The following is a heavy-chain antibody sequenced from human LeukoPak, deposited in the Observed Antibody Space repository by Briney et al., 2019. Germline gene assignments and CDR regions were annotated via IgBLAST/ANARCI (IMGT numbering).Heavy chain of an antibody. J-gene: IGHJ5*02. D-gene: IGHD6-19*01. V-gene: IGHV4-59*01. Sequence: SETLSLTCTVSGGSISSYYWSWIRQPPGKGLEWIGYIYYSGSTNYNPSLKSRVTISVDTSKNQFSLKLSSVTAADTAVYYRARAAGSTRPNWFDPWGQGTLVTVSS. CDR3: ARAAGSTRPNWFDP. CDR1: GGSISSYY. CDR2: IYYSGST.